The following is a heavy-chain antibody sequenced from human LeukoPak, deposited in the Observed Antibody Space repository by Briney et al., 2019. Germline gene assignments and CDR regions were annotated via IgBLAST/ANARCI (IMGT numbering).Heavy chain of an antibody. CDR1: GGSISSSSYY. Sequence: PSETLSLTCTVSGGSISSSSYYWSWIRQPAGKGLEWIGRIYTSGSTNYNPSLKSRVTMSVDTSKNQFSLKLSSVTAADTAVYYCARDLSVLLWFGESRYNWFDPWGQGTLVTVSS. J-gene: IGHJ5*02. D-gene: IGHD3-10*01. V-gene: IGHV4-61*02. CDR3: ARDLSVLLWFGESRYNWFDP. CDR2: IYTSGST.